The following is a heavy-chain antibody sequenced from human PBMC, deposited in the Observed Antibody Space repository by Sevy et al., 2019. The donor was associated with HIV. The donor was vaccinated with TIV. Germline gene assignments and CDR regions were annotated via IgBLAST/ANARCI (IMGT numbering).Heavy chain of an antibody. D-gene: IGHD3-3*01. CDR1: EGTFNNYA. Sequence: ASVKVSCKASEGTFNNYAISWVRQAPGQGLEWMGRIIPVFGTSTYAQKFQERVTISADVGTSTAYMDLRSLTSEDTAVYYCARDQRATAFGVVINQGGYGMDLWGQGTTVTVSS. V-gene: IGHV1-69*13. CDR3: ARDQRATAFGVVINQGGYGMDL. J-gene: IGHJ6*02. CDR2: IIPVFGTS.